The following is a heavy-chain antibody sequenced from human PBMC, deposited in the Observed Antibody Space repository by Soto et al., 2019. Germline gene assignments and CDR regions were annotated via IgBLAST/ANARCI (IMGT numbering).Heavy chain of an antibody. D-gene: IGHD3-3*01. J-gene: IGHJ6*02. V-gene: IGHV1-69*01. Sequence: QVQLVQSGAEVKKPGSSVKVSCKASGGTFSSYAISWVRQAPGQGLEWMGGIIPIFGTANYAQKFQGRVTITADESTSTASMELSSLRSEDTAVYYCARVPRILRFLEWLLGRMDLWGQGTTVTVSS. CDR2: IIPIFGTA. CDR1: GGTFSSYA. CDR3: ARVPRILRFLEWLLGRMDL.